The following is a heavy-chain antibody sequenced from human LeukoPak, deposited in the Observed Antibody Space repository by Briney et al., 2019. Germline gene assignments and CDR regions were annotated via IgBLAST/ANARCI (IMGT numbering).Heavy chain of an antibody. V-gene: IGHV3-21*01. Sequence: GGSLRLSCAASGFTFSSYSMNWVRQAPGKGLEWFSSISSSSSYIYYADSVKGRFTISRDNAKNSLYLQMNSLRAEDTAVYYCARTNSSGWLADYYYYYGMDVWGQGTTVTVSS. D-gene: IGHD6-19*01. CDR1: GFTFSSYS. J-gene: IGHJ6*02. CDR2: ISSSSSYI. CDR3: ARTNSSGWLADYYYYYGMDV.